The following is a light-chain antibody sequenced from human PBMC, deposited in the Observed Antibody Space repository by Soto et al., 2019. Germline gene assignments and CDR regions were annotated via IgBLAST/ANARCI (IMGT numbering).Light chain of an antibody. CDR1: QSVSSSH. V-gene: IGKV3-20*01. J-gene: IGKJ1*01. CDR2: AAS. Sequence: IVLTQSPGTLSLSPGERATLSCRASQSVSSSHLAWYQHKPGQAPRLLIYAASSRATGSPERSSGGGSGTDFTLTISSLPPEDFETYYCQQSYSTPWTFGQGTKVDIK. CDR3: QQSYSTPWT.